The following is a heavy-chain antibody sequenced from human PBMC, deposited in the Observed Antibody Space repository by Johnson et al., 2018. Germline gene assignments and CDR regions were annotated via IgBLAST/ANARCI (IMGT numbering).Heavy chain of an antibody. Sequence: VQLVQSGGGLVKXGGSLRLSCAASGFTFSSYSMNWVRQAPGKGLEWVSSISSSSRYIYLADSVKGRFTLSRDNAKNSLYLQINSLRAEDPAVYYCATGGNEAFDIWGQGTMVTVSS. D-gene: IGHD3-16*01. V-gene: IGHV3-21*01. J-gene: IGHJ3*02. CDR2: ISSSSRYI. CDR1: GFTFSSYS. CDR3: ATGGNEAFDI.